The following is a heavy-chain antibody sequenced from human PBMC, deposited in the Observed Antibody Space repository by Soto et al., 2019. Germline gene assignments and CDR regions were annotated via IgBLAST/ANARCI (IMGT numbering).Heavy chain of an antibody. J-gene: IGHJ4*02. CDR2: INAGNGNT. D-gene: IGHD2-2*01. V-gene: IGHV1-3*01. CDR1: GYTFTSYA. CDR3: ARDRSWDIVVVPAAIPFDY. Sequence: ASVKVSCKASGYTFTSYAMHWVRQAPGQRLEWMGWINAGNGNTKYSQKFQGRVTITRDTSASTAYMELSSLRSEDTAVYYCARDRSWDIVVVPAAIPFDYWGQGTLVTVSS.